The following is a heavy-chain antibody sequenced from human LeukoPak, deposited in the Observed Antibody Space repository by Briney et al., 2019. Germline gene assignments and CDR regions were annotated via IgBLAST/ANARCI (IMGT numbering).Heavy chain of an antibody. J-gene: IGHJ6*02. Sequence: PGGSLRPSCAASGFTFSTYAVNWVRQAPGKGLEWVSTISGSGDSTYYADSVKGRFTISRDNSKDTLYLQMSSVRVDDTAVYYCARDSDQDGMDVWGQGTTVTVSS. V-gene: IGHV3-23*01. D-gene: IGHD2-2*01. CDR1: GFTFSTYA. CDR2: ISGSGDST. CDR3: ARDSDQDGMDV.